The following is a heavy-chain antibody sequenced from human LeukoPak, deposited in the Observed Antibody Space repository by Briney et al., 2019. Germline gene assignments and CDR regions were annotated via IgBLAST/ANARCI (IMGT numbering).Heavy chain of an antibody. V-gene: IGHV1-69*01. J-gene: IGHJ4*02. CDR2: MIPIFGTA. CDR1: GGTFSSYA. CDR3: ARDQGPGADYGGNSGYIY. D-gene: IGHD4-23*01. Sequence: SVKVSCKASGGTFSSYAISWVRQAPGQGLEWMGGMIPIFGTANYAQKFQGRVTITADESTSTAYMELSSLRSEDTAVYYCARDQGPGADYGGNSGYIYWGQGTLVTVSS.